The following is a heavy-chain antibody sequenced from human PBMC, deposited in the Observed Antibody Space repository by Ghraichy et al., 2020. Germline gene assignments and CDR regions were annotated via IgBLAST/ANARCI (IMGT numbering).Heavy chain of an antibody. Sequence: LSLTCAASGFTFSSYAMSWVRQAPGKGLEWVSAISGSGGSTYYADSVKGRFTISRDNSKNTLYLQMNSLRAEDTAVYYCAKDVILRLAAPFFDYWGQGTLVTVSS. J-gene: IGHJ4*02. CDR2: ISGSGGST. D-gene: IGHD6-6*01. CDR3: AKDVILRLAAPFFDY. CDR1: GFTFSSYA. V-gene: IGHV3-23*01.